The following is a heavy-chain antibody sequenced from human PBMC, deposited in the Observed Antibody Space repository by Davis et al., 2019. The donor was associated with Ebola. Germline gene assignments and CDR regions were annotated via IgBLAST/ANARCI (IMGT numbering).Heavy chain of an antibody. CDR1: GFIFSHYA. CDR2: VTSGGVST. Sequence: GESLKISCAASGFIFSHYAMAWVRQAPGKGLEWVSAVTSGGVSTYYADSVKGRFTISRDNSKNTLHVQMSSLRADDTAVYYCAKGSSSGWPYYFDYWGQGTLVTVSS. J-gene: IGHJ4*02. D-gene: IGHD6-19*01. V-gene: IGHV3-23*01. CDR3: AKGSSSGWPYYFDY.